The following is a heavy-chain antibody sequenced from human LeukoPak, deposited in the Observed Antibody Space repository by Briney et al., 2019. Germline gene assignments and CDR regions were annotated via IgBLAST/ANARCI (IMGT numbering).Heavy chain of an antibody. CDR2: INPNSGGT. V-gene: IGHV1-2*02. D-gene: IGHD3/OR15-3a*01. Sequence: ASVKVSCKASGYTFTDYYMHWVRQAPGQGLEWMGWINPNSGGTNYAQNFQGRVTMTRDTSISTAYMELSSLGSDDTALDYCARGTGDYWGQGTLVTVSS. CDR1: GYTFTDYY. CDR3: ARGTGDY. J-gene: IGHJ4*02.